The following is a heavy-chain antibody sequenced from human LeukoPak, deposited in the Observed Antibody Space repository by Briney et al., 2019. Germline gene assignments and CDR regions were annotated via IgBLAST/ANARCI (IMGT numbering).Heavy chain of an antibody. Sequence: SETLSLTCTVSGNSISSGDNYWSWIRQPAGKGLEWIGRIYTSGSTNYNPSLKCRVTISVDTSENQFSLKLSSVTAADTAVYYCATNPYYYDSSGPSDYWGQGTLVTVSS. CDR1: GNSISSGDNY. V-gene: IGHV4-61*02. CDR3: ATNPYYYDSSGPSDY. D-gene: IGHD3-22*01. J-gene: IGHJ4*02. CDR2: IYTSGST.